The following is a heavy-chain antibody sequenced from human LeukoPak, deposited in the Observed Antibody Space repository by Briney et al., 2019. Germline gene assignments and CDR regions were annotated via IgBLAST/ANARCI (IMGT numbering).Heavy chain of an antibody. CDR2: IYWDDDK. V-gene: IGHV2-5*02. D-gene: IGHD3-9*01. Sequence: TLVNPXQTLTLTCTFSGFSLSTSGVGVGWIRQPPGKALEWLALIYWDDDKRYSPSLKSRLTITKDTSKNQVVLTMTNMDPVDTATYYCARQERYFDWSKSYYFDYWGQGTLVTVSS. J-gene: IGHJ4*02. CDR1: GFSLSTSGVG. CDR3: ARQERYFDWSKSYYFDY.